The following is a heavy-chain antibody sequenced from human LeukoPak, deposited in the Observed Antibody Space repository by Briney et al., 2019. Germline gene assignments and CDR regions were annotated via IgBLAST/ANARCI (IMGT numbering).Heavy chain of an antibody. Sequence: GGSLRLSRAASGFTFSSYEMNWVRLAPGKGLEWVSYISSSGSTIYYADSVKGRFTISRDNAKNSLYLQMNSLRAEDTALYYCAKDFGSGSYGRAAGFSMFDYWGQGTLVTVSS. CDR3: AKDFGSGSYGRAAGFSMFDY. D-gene: IGHD3-10*01. V-gene: IGHV3-48*03. CDR2: ISSSGSTI. J-gene: IGHJ4*02. CDR1: GFTFSSYE.